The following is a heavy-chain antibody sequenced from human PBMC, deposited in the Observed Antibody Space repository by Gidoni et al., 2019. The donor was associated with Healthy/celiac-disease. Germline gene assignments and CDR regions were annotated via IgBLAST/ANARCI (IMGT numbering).Heavy chain of an antibody. CDR3: ARQGSGGDIVVVPAAMRGWFDP. Sequence: GGSISSSSYYWGWIRQPQGKGLEWIGSIYYSGSTYYNPSLKSRVTISVDTSKNQFSLKLSSVTAADTAVYYCARQGSGGDIVVVPAAMRGWFDPWGQGTLVTVSS. V-gene: IGHV4-39*01. CDR1: GGSISSSSYY. D-gene: IGHD2-2*01. J-gene: IGHJ5*02. CDR2: IYYSGST.